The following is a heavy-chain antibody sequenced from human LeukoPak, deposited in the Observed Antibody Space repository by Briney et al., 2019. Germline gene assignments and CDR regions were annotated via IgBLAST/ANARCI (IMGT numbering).Heavy chain of an antibody. Sequence: TSETLSLTCTVSGGSISSYYWSWIRQPPGKGLEWIGEINHSGSTNYNPSLKSRVTISVDTSKNQFSLKLSSVTAADTAVYYCARGGAYYYGSGTHTRWNYWGQGTLVTVSS. D-gene: IGHD3-10*01. V-gene: IGHV4-34*01. CDR3: ARGGAYYYGSGTHTRWNY. CDR2: INHSGST. J-gene: IGHJ4*02. CDR1: GGSISSYY.